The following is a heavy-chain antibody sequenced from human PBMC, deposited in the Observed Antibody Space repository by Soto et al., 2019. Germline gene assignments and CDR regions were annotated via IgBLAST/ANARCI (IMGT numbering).Heavy chain of an antibody. V-gene: IGHV1-2*02. J-gene: IGHJ3*02. Sequence: QLHLVQSGAVVKKPGASVTVSCSASGYPVTAYYMHWVRQAPGRGLEWMGGINPATGAPKYTQKFQGRFPMNRDASTIRVFRELRGPASVDPAAFCCAIGGGVGVAGSAAFDMWRQGTLVTVSS. CDR1: GYPVTAYY. CDR2: INPATGAP. D-gene: IGHD3-3*01. CDR3: AIGGGVGVAGSAAFDM.